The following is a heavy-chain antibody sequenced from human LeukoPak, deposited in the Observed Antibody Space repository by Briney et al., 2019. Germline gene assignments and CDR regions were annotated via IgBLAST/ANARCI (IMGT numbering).Heavy chain of an antibody. J-gene: IGHJ4*02. D-gene: IGHD2-2*01. CDR1: GGSFSSYY. Sequence: SETLSLTCAVYGGSFSSYYWGWIRQPPGKGLEWIGSIYYSGSTYYNPSLKSRVTISVDTSKNQFSLKLSSVTAADTAVYYCARHVGHCSSTSCYYSSSWYPFDYWGQGTLVTVSS. CDR2: IYYSGST. V-gene: IGHV4-39*01. CDR3: ARHVGHCSSTSCYYSSSWYPFDY.